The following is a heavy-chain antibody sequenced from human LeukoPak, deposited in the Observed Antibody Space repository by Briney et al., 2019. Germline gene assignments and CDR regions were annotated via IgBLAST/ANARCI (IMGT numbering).Heavy chain of an antibody. CDR3: ARENSGIAATDIIDY. J-gene: IGHJ4*02. CDR1: GFTFSSYA. Sequence: GGSLRLSCAASGFTFSSYAMHWVRQAPGKGLEWVAVISYDGSNKYYADSVKGRFTISRDNSKNTLYLQMNSLRAEDTAIYYCARENSGIAATDIIDYWGQGTLVTVSS. D-gene: IGHD6-13*01. CDR2: ISYDGSNK. V-gene: IGHV3-30-3*01.